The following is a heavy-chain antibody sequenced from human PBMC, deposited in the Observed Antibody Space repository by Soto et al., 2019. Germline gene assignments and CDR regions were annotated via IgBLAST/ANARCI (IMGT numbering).Heavy chain of an antibody. CDR3: ARVSSGREPEKDFQH. V-gene: IGHV3-21*01. J-gene: IGHJ1*01. CDR2: GGGISSDI. CDR1: GFTFITYK. Sequence: PAESLRLSCAASGFTFITYKISWVSQAPGKGLEWVSSGGGISSDISYTDSEKGRFTISRNNAENSVKLQMNSLSAEDTAVYYCARVSSGREPEKDFQHWGQGTLVTVSS. D-gene: IGHD1-26*01.